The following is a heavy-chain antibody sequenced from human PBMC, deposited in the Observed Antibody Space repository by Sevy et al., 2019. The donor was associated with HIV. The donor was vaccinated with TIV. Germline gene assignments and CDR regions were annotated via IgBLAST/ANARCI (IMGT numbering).Heavy chain of an antibody. D-gene: IGHD5-12*01. CDR2: IKSKTEGETT. J-gene: IGHJ6*02. CDR1: GFTFTYAW. V-gene: IGHV3-15*01. CDR3: ITDPEYSGYEEEAINYYYYGMDV. Sequence: GESLKISCAASGFTFTYAWMSWVRQAPGKGLEWVGRIKSKTEGETTDYTAPVKGRFTISRDDSKNTLYPQMNSLKTEDTAVYYCITDPEYSGYEEEAINYYYYGMDVWGQGTTVTVSS.